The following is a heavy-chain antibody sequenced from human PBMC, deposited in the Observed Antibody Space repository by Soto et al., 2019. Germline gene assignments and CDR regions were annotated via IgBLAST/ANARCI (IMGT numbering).Heavy chain of an antibody. V-gene: IGHV3-15*01. Sequence: GGSLRLSCAASGFTFNPAWLTWVRQAPGKGLEWVARIKSKTSGETTDYAAPVKGRFTISRDDSQATVYLQMNSLNTEDTAIYYCVVDVPSSGVGELDYWGQGTLVTVSS. CDR1: GFTFNPAW. CDR3: VVDVPSSGVGELDY. J-gene: IGHJ4*02. CDR2: IKSKTSGETT. D-gene: IGHD3-3*01.